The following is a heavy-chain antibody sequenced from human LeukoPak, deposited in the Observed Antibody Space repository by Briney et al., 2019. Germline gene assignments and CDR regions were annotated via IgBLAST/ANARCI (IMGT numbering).Heavy chain of an antibody. Sequence: GGSLRLSCAASGFTFTSYSMNWVRQAPGKGLEWVSSISSSSSYIYYADSVKGRFTISRDNAKNSLYLQMNSLRAEDTAVYYCARASSGWYGNFDYWGQGTLVTVSS. J-gene: IGHJ4*02. V-gene: IGHV3-21*01. CDR3: ARASSGWYGNFDY. CDR1: GFTFTSYS. D-gene: IGHD6-19*01. CDR2: ISSSSSYI.